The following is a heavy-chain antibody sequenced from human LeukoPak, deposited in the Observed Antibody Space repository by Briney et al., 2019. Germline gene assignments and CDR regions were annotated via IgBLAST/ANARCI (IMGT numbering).Heavy chain of an antibody. CDR3: ARGSDVVINYYYYGMDV. CDR2: IYYSGST. D-gene: IGHD3-22*01. V-gene: IGHV4-59*08. CDR1: GGSISSYY. Sequence: SETLSLTCTVSGGSISSYYWSWIRQPPGKGLEWIGYIYYSGSTNYNPSLKSRVTISVDTSKNQFSLKLSSVTAADTAVYYRARGSDVVINYYYYGMDVWGQGTTVTVSS. J-gene: IGHJ6*02.